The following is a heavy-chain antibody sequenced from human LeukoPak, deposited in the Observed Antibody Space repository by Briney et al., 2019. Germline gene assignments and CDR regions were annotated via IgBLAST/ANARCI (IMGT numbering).Heavy chain of an antibody. CDR3: AKDTSTSLEHYYYYGMDV. Sequence: QAGGSLRLSCAASGFTFSSYAMSWVRQAPGKGLEWVSAISGSGGSTYYADSVKGRFTISRDNSKNTLYLQMSSLRAEDTAVYYCAKDTSTSLEHYYYYGMDVWGQGTTVTVSS. CDR2: ISGSGGST. CDR1: GFTFSSYA. V-gene: IGHV3-23*01. J-gene: IGHJ6*02.